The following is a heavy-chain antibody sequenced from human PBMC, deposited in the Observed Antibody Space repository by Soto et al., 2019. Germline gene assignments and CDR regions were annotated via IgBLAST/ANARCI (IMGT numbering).Heavy chain of an antibody. V-gene: IGHV1-58*01. Sequence: SVKVSCKASGFTFTSSAVQWVRQARGQRLEWIGWIVVGSGNTNYAQKFQERVTITRDMSTSTAHMELSSLRSEDTAVYYCAAAETYYYDSSGSQVGYWGQGTLVTVSS. CDR2: IVVGSGNT. CDR3: AAAETYYYDSSGSQVGY. CDR1: GFTFTSSA. J-gene: IGHJ4*02. D-gene: IGHD3-22*01.